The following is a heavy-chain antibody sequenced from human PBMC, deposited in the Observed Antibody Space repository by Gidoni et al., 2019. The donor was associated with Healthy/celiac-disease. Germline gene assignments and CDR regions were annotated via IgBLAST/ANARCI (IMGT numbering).Heavy chain of an antibody. CDR1: GGPISSSY. D-gene: IGHD4-17*01. J-gene: IGHJ6*02. V-gene: IGHV4-59*01. CDR3: ASSRPPRKYGVPNYYYYYGMDV. CDR2: IYYSWSP. Sequence: QVQLQESGPGLVKPSETLSLTCTVSGGPISSSYWSRLRQPPGKGLEWIGYIYYSWSPNYNPSLKSRVTISVDTSKNQFSLKLSSVTAADTAVYYCASSRPPRKYGVPNYYYYYGMDVWGQGTTVTVSS.